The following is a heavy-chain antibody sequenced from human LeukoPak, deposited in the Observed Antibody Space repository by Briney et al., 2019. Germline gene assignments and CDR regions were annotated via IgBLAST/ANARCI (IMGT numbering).Heavy chain of an antibody. Sequence: SETLSLTCTVSGGSISSGTYYWTWLRQPAGTGLEWIGRIYTTGSTNYNPSLKSRVTMSTDTSKNQFTLKLSSVTAADTAMYYCARVTTGGYYNCWGQGTLVTVSS. CDR1: GGSISSGTYY. CDR3: ARVTTGGYYNC. CDR2: IYTTGST. V-gene: IGHV4-61*02. J-gene: IGHJ4*02. D-gene: IGHD3-22*01.